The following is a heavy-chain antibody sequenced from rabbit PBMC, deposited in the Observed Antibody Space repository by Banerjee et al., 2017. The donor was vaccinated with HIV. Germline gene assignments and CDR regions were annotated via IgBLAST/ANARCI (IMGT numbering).Heavy chain of an antibody. V-gene: IGHV1S45*01. CDR3: ARDWVNDNYVFGL. CDR1: GFSFSTSYW. J-gene: IGHJ4*01. Sequence: QEQLVESGGGLVKPGASLTLTCKASGFSFSTSYWICWVRQAPGKGLEWIACINTSSGNTVYATWAKGRFTISRTSSTTVALQMTSLTAADTATYFCARDWVNDNYVFGLWGPDTLVTVS. D-gene: IGHD5-1*01. CDR2: INTSSGNT.